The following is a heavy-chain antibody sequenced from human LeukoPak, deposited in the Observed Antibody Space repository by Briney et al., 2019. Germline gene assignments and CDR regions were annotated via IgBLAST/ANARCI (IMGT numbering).Heavy chain of an antibody. CDR1: GFTFSSYD. V-gene: IGHV3-13*04. D-gene: IGHD3-9*01. CDR3: ARGGNYDILTGYYPPFDY. Sequence: GGSLRLSCAASGFTFSSYDMHWVRQATGKGLEWVSAIGTAGDTYYPGSVKGRFTISRKNAKNSLYLQMNSLRAGDTAVYYCARGGNYDILTGYYPPFDYWGQGTLVTVSS. CDR2: IGTAGDT. J-gene: IGHJ4*02.